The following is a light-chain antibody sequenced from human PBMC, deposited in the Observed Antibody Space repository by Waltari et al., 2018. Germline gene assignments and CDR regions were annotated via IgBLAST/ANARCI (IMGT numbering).Light chain of an antibody. CDR1: QTVLYSSNNKNY. Sequence: DIVMTQSPDSLAVSLGERATINCNSSQTVLYSSNNKNYLAWYQHKPGQPPKLLIYWASTREAGVPDRFSGSGSGTNFTLTISRLQAEEGAAYYCQQYHSSPFTFGQGTRRESK. J-gene: IGKJ5*01. CDR3: QQYHSSPFT. CDR2: WAS. V-gene: IGKV4-1*01.